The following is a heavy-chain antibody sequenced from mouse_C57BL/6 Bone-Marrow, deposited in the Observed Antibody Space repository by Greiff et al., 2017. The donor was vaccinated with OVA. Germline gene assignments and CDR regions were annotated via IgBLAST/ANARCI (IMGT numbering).Heavy chain of an antibody. J-gene: IGHJ3*01. V-gene: IGHV5-6*01. Sequence: EVQLQESGGDLVKPGGSLKLSCAASGFTFSSYGMSWVRQTPDKRLEWVATISSGGSYTYYPDSVKGRFTISRDKAKNTLYLQMSSLKSEDTAMYYCARPGNAYWGQGTLVTVSA. CDR1: GFTFSSYG. CDR2: ISSGGSYT. CDR3: ARPGNAY. D-gene: IGHD4-1*01.